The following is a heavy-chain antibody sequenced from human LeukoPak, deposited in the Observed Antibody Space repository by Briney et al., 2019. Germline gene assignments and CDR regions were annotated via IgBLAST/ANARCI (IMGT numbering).Heavy chain of an antibody. J-gene: IGHJ4*02. CDR2: IHASGSA. D-gene: IGHD1-1*01. V-gene: IGHV4-4*07. CDR1: GASVSTHS. Sequence: PSETLSLTCNVSGASVSTHSWTWIRQPAGKRLEWIGRIHASGSANYNPSLKSRVAMSVDTSNNQFSLKVTSVTAADTAVYYCARDNHPGSYDYWGQGTLVTVSS. CDR3: ARDNHPGSYDY.